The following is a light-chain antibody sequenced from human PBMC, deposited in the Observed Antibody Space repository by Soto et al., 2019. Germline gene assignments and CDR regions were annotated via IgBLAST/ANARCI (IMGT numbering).Light chain of an antibody. J-gene: IGKJ1*01. CDR3: QKYDRTPRT. CDR1: QDISDH. CDR2: EAS. V-gene: IGKV1-27*01. Sequence: DFQMTQSPSSLSASVGDRVTITCWASQDISDHLAWYQHKPGKVPNLLIYEASTLQSGVPSRFSGGGSGTDFTLTISSLQPEDVATYYCQKYDRTPRTFGQGTKVELK.